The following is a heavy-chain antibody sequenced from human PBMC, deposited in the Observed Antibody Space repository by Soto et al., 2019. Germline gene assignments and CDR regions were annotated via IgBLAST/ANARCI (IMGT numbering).Heavy chain of an antibody. J-gene: IGHJ5*02. Sequence: QVQLVQSGAEVKKPGASVKVSCKASGYTFTSYGISWVRQAPGQGLEWMGWISAYNGNTNYAQKLQGRVTMPTETSTSTADMELRRLRSDDTAVYYCARESAVAALDPWGQGTLVTVS. CDR1: GYTFTSYG. CDR3: ARESAVAALDP. V-gene: IGHV1-18*01. CDR2: ISAYNGNT. D-gene: IGHD6-19*01.